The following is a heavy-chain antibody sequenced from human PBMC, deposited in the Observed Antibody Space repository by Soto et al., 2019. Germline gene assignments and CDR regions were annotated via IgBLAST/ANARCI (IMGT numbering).Heavy chain of an antibody. V-gene: IGHV1-18*04. Sequence: QVQLVQSGPEVKKSGASVKVSCKASGYTFTNHGISWVRQAPGHRLEWMGWVSGYNGKTKYAQVFEGRVTMTTETSTGTAYMELRSLRSDDTAVYYCARDLYPLAYYFDYWGQGTLVTVSS. J-gene: IGHJ4*02. D-gene: IGHD2-8*01. CDR2: VSGYNGKT. CDR1: GYTFTNHG. CDR3: ARDLYPLAYYFDY.